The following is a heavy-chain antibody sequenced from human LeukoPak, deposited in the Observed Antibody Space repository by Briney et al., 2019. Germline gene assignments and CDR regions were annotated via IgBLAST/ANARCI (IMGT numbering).Heavy chain of an antibody. J-gene: IGHJ3*02. CDR2: IIPIFGTA. CDR3: ARSGVPYQLPHDAFDI. CDR1: GGTFSSYA. D-gene: IGHD2-2*01. Sequence: GASVKVSCKASGGTFSSYAISWVRQAPGQGLEWMGGIIPIFGTANYAQKFQGRVTITTDESTSTAYMELSSLRSEDTAVYYCARSGVPYQLPHDAFDIWGQGTMVTVSS. V-gene: IGHV1-69*05.